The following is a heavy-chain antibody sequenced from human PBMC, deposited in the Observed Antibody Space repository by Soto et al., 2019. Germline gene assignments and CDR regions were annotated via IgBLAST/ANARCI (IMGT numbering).Heavy chain of an antibody. CDR3: AKRAGYDVDY. Sequence: LRLSYAASGFTFSSHAMIWVRQAPGKGLEWVSSISASGGETYYTDSVKGRFTVSRDDSQNTLYLQMNSLRVEDTAVYYCAKRAGYDVDYWGQGSLVTVSS. V-gene: IGHV3-23*01. D-gene: IGHD5-12*01. CDR1: GFTFSSHA. J-gene: IGHJ4*02. CDR2: ISASGGET.